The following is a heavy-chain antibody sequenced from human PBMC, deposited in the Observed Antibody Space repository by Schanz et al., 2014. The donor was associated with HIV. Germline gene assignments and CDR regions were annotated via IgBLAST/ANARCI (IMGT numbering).Heavy chain of an antibody. V-gene: IGHV1-2*02. CDR1: GNTFTGYY. CDR2: IHPNSGGT. Sequence: QVQLVQSGDEVTKPGASVKVSCKTSGNTFTGYYVHWVRQAPGQGLEWMGWIHPNSGGTKYAQKFEGRVAMTRDTSMNTAYMELSRLSSDDTAVYYCARTSGWSNRAWWYFDLWGRGTLVTVSS. CDR3: ARTSGWSNRAWWYFDL. D-gene: IGHD6-19*01. J-gene: IGHJ2*01.